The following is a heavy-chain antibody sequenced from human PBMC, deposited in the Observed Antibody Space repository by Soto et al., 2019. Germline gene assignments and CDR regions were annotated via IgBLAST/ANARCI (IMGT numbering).Heavy chain of an antibody. CDR2: IYYSGST. D-gene: IGHD4-17*01. Sequence: PSETLSLTCTVSGGSISSSSYYWGWIRQPPGKGLEWIGSIYYSGSTYYNPSLKSRVTISVDTSKNQFSLKLSSVTAADTAVYYCARQATGSYGGAFDYWGQGTLVTVSS. V-gene: IGHV4-39*01. J-gene: IGHJ4*02. CDR3: ARQATGSYGGAFDY. CDR1: GGSISSSSYY.